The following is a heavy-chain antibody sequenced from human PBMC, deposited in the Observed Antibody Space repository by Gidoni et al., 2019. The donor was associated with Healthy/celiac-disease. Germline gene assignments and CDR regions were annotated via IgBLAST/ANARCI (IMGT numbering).Heavy chain of an antibody. V-gene: IGHV3-30*18. D-gene: IGHD2-2*02. Sequence: QVQLVESGGGVVPPGRSLRLSCAPSEFTFISYGMHWVRQAPGKGLEWWAVRSNDGSNKYYADSVKGRFTISRDNSKNTLDLQMNSLRAEDTAVYYCAKAVVPAAIGSYFDYWGQGTLVTVSS. CDR2: RSNDGSNK. CDR3: AKAVVPAAIGSYFDY. CDR1: EFTFISYG. J-gene: IGHJ4*02.